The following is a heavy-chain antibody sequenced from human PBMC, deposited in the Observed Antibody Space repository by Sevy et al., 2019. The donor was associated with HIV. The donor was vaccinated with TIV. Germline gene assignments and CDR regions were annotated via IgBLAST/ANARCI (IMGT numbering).Heavy chain of an antibody. V-gene: IGHV3-21*01. D-gene: IGHD3-9*01. J-gene: IGHJ6*02. CDR3: ARTVQVLRYSDGGPRVYGMDV. CDR2: ISSSSSYI. Sequence: GGSLRLSCAASGFTFSSYSMNWVRQAPGKGLEWVSSISSSSSYIYYADSVKGRFTISRDNAKNSLYLQMNSLRAEDTAVYYCARTVQVLRYSDGGPRVYGMDVWGQGTTVTVSS. CDR1: GFTFSSYS.